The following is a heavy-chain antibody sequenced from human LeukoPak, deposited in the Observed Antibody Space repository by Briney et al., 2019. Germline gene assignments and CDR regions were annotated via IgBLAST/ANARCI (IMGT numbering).Heavy chain of an antibody. Sequence: GGSLRLSCAVSGFTFSDYWMKWIRQAPGKGLEWVASIRQDGSEKTYLDSVKGRFTISRDNTKNSLFLQMNSLRAEDTAVYYCARDGTAPGLYFDLWGQGTLVTVSS. J-gene: IGHJ4*01. CDR3: ARDGTAPGLYFDL. CDR1: GFTFSDYW. D-gene: IGHD1/OR15-1a*01. V-gene: IGHV3-7*01. CDR2: IRQDGSEK.